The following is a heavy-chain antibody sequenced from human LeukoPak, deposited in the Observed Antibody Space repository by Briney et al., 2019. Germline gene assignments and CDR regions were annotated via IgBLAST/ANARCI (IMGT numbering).Heavy chain of an antibody. CDR3: ARMTTDYYYGMDV. CDR1: GGSISSYY. Sequence: PSETLSLTCTVSGGSISSYYWSWIRQPPGKGLEWIGYIYYSGSTYYNPSLKSRVTISVDTSKNQFSLKLSSVTAADTAVYYCARMTTDYYYGMDVWGQGTTVTVSS. CDR2: IYYSGST. J-gene: IGHJ6*02. V-gene: IGHV4-30-4*01. D-gene: IGHD4-11*01.